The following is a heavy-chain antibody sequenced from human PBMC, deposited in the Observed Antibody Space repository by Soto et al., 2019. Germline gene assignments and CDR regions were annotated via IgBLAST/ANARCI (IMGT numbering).Heavy chain of an antibody. CDR2: INHSGST. V-gene: IGHV4-34*01. CDR3: ARVSGVLLWSGEFYYYGMDV. J-gene: IGHJ6*02. Sequence: PSETLSLTCAVYGGSFSGYYWSWIRQPPGKGLEWIGEINHSGSTNYNPSLKSRVTISVDTSKNQFSLKLSSVTAADTAVYYCARVSGVLLWSGEFYYYGMDVWGQGTTVTVSS. D-gene: IGHD3-10*01. CDR1: GGSFSGYY.